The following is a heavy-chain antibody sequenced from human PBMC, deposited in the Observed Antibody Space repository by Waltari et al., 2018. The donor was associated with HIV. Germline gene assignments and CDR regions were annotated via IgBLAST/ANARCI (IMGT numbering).Heavy chain of an antibody. V-gene: IGHV3-53*01. Sequence: ESGGRLIQPGGSLGLSCTASNFSVSDKHVTWIRQAPGGSLEWVAVIYPDDTTHYADSVSGRFTISRAKSRTTVLLLMNGLFVDDTATYFCATGVRYYGPWGQGTRVTVSS. J-gene: IGHJ5*02. D-gene: IGHD3-10*01. CDR3: ATGVRYYGP. CDR2: IYPDDTT. CDR1: NFSVSDKH.